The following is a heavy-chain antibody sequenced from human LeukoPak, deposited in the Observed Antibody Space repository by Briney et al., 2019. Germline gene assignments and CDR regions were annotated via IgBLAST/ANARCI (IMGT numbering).Heavy chain of an antibody. D-gene: IGHD6-13*01. CDR1: GFTVSSNY. CDR3: AREAAARYFDY. CDR2: IYSGGST. J-gene: IGHJ4*02. Sequence: GGSLRLSCAASGFTVSSNYMSWVRQAPGKGLEWVSVIYSGGSTYYADSVKGRFTISRDNSKNTLYLQMNSLRAEDTAVYYCAREAAARYFDYWGQGTLVTVSS. V-gene: IGHV3-66*01.